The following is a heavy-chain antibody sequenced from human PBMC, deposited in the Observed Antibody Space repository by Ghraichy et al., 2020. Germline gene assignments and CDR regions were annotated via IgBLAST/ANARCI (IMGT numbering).Heavy chain of an antibody. V-gene: IGHV4-61*08. CDR3: ARRELVWHGAPPPEYFALDV. D-gene: IGHD2-8*01. CDR1: GASFLTGGPF. J-gene: IGHJ6*02. CDR2: IYSNGTA. Sequence: SETLSLTCAVSGASFLTGGPFHRYSWSWIRQSPEKGLEWIGHIYSNGTANYHPSLESRVTFSVDTSKKQFSLKLTSVTAADTALYYCARRELVWHGAPPPEYFALDVWGHGITVTVSS.